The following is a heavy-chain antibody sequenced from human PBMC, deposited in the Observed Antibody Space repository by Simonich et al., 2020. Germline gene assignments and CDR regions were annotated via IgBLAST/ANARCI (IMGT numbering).Heavy chain of an antibody. CDR2: IYYSGST. V-gene: IGHV4-59*08. D-gene: IGHD5-12*01. CDR1: GGSISSYY. CDR3: ARHDRWLQFYFDY. J-gene: IGHJ4*02. Sequence: QVQLQESGPGLVKPSETLSLTCTVSGGSISSYYWSWIRQPPGKGLEWIGYIYYSGSTNYTPSHKSRVTISVDTSKNQFSRKLSSVTAADTAVYYCARHDRWLQFYFDYWGQGTLVTVSS.